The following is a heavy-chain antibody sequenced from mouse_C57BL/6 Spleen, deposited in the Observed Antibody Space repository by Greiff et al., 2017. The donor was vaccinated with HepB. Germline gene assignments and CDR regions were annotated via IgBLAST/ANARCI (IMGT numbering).Heavy chain of an antibody. CDR2: IYPGDGDT. Sequence: LQESGAELVKPGASVKISCKASGYAFSSYWMNWVKQRPGKGLEWIGQIYPGDGDTNYNGKFKGKATLTADKSSSTAYMQLSSLTSEDSAVYFGARWITTVVATRYFDVWGTGTTVTVSS. V-gene: IGHV1-80*01. J-gene: IGHJ1*03. CDR3: ARWITTVVATRYFDV. CDR1: GYAFSSYW. D-gene: IGHD1-1*01.